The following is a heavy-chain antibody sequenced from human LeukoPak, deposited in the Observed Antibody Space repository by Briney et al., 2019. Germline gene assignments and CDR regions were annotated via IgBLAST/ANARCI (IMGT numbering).Heavy chain of an antibody. Sequence: QPGGSLRLSYAAYGFTYSNYWMSWVRQAPGKGLEWVASIHQHGNEKYFVESVRGRFTISRDNAKNSLYLQMSSLRAEDTAVYYCATLNGPLFEYWGQGTLVTASS. CDR1: GFTYSNYW. V-gene: IGHV3-7*01. D-gene: IGHD2-8*01. CDR3: ATLNGPLFEY. J-gene: IGHJ4*02. CDR2: IHQHGNEK.